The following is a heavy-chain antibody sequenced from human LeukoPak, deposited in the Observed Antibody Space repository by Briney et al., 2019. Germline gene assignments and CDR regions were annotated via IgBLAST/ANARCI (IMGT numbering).Heavy chain of an antibody. CDR2: IIPIFGTA. Sequence: SVKVSCKASGGTFSIYAISWVRQAPGQGLEWMGGIIPIFGTANYAQKFQGRVTITTDESTSTAYMELSSLRSEDTAVYYCARDGRGGSYSGNYYYYYMDVWGKGTTVTVSS. D-gene: IGHD1-26*01. J-gene: IGHJ6*03. CDR3: ARDGRGGSYSGNYYYYYMDV. V-gene: IGHV1-69*05. CDR1: GGTFSIYA.